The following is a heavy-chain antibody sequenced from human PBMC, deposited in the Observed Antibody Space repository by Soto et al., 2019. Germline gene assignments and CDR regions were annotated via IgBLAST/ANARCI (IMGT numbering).Heavy chain of an antibody. D-gene: IGHD2-15*01. Sequence: QVQLVESGGGVVQPGRSLRLSCAASGFTFSSYGMHWVRQAPGKGLEWVAVISYDGSNKYYADSVKGRFTISRDNSKNTLYLQMYSLRAEDTAVYYCAKENIGYCSGGSCYPEVGFDYWGQGTLVTVSS. CDR3: AKENIGYCSGGSCYPEVGFDY. CDR2: ISYDGSNK. J-gene: IGHJ4*02. CDR1: GFTFSSYG. V-gene: IGHV3-30*18.